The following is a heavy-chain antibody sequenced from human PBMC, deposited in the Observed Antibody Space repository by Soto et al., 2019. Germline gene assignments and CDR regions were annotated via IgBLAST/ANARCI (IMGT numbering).Heavy chain of an antibody. J-gene: IGHJ4*02. V-gene: IGHV3-48*02. CDR1: GFTFSNYS. Sequence: EVQLVESGGGLVYPGGSLRLSCVGSGFTFSNYSMNWVRQAPGKGLQWVSYISSSGDDIHYADSVKGRFTVSRDNAKNARFLQMNSLRDDDTAIYYCARLRKGSLVTAWGQGTQVTASS. CDR3: ARLRKGSLVTA. D-gene: IGHD2-21*02. CDR2: ISSSGDDI.